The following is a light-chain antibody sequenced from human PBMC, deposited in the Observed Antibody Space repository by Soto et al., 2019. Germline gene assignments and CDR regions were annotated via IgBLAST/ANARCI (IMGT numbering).Light chain of an antibody. CDR3: QQSYTTIT. J-gene: IGKJ5*01. V-gene: IGKV1-39*01. Sequence: DIQMTQSPSSLSASVGDRVTITCRASQNICTNLNWYQQKAGKAPKLLIYAASSLQSGVPSRFSGSGSGTDFTLTISSLQPEDFATYYCQQSYTTITFGQGTRLEIK. CDR2: AAS. CDR1: QNICTN.